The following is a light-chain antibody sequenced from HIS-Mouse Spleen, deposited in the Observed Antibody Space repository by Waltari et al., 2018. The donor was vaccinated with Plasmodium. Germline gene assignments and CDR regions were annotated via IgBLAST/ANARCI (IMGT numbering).Light chain of an antibody. CDR2: DAS. CDR3: QQRSNWPPT. CDR1: QSVSSY. Sequence: EIVLTQSPATLSLSPGERATLSCRASQSVSSYLAWYQQKPGQAPRLLIYDASNRATGIPARFSGSGSGTDFTRTIRSLEPEDFAVYYCQQRSNWPPTFGQGTRLEIK. J-gene: IGKJ5*01. V-gene: IGKV3-11*01.